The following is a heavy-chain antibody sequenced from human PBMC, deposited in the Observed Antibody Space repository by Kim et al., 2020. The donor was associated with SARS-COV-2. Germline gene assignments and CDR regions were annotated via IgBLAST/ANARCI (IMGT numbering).Heavy chain of an antibody. CDR1: RFTFSSYA. CDR3: AKDPLGDYGSWFDP. J-gene: IGHJ5*02. Sequence: GGSLRLSCAASRFTFSSYAMNWVRQAPGKGLDWVSGISGSGGSTSYADSVKGRFTISRDNSKNTLYLQMNSLRAEDTAVYYCAKDPLGDYGSWFDPCGQGTLVTVSS. CDR2: ISGSGGST. D-gene: IGHD4-17*01. V-gene: IGHV3-23*01.